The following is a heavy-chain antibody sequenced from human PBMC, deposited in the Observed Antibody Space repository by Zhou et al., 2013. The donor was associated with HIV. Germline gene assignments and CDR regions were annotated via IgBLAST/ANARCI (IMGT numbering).Heavy chain of an antibody. CDR2: ISGSNGDT. CDR1: GYNFNSYG. V-gene: IGHV1-18*01. D-gene: IGHD2-21*01. CDR3: ARHRRYGDNSYAFDI. Sequence: QVQLVQSGAEVKKPGASVKVSCKASGYNFNSYGINWVREAPGQGLEWMGWISGSNGDTKYAQKFQGRVTITRNTSINTAYMELSSLRSEDTGVYYCARHRRYGDNSYAFDIWGQGTMVTVS. J-gene: IGHJ3*02.